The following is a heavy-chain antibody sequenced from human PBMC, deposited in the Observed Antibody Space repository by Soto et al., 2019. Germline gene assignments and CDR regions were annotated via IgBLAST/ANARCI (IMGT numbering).Heavy chain of an antibody. J-gene: IGHJ4*02. V-gene: IGHV4-31*03. CDR3: ASEGTTVTTYYFDH. D-gene: IGHD4-17*01. CDR2: NYHRGST. CDR1: GGSISSGSYY. Sequence: QVQLQESGTGLVKPSQTLSLTCTVAGGSISSGSYYWTWIRQHPGKGLEWIGYNYHRGSTYYKPSLKSRVTISIDTSKNQFSLKLSSVTAADTAVYYCASEGTTVTTYYFDHWGQGTLVTVSS.